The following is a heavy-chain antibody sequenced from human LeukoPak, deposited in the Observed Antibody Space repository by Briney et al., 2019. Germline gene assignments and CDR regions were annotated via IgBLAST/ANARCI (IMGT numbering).Heavy chain of an antibody. D-gene: IGHD2-15*01. CDR2: IYYSGNT. J-gene: IGHJ5*02. V-gene: IGHV4-31*01. CDR1: GGSISSGRYD. CDR3: ARSHGSGPNLSIWLDL. Sequence: SQSLSLTCTVSGGSISSGRYDWSWIRQPPGKGLEWIGYIYYSGNTYYNPSLESQVTISVDTSKNQFSLKLSSVTAADTAVYFCARSHGSGPNLSIWLDLWGEGTRVSVS.